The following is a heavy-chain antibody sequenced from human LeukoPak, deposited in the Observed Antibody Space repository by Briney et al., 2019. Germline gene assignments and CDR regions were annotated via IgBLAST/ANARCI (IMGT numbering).Heavy chain of an antibody. Sequence: ASVKVSCKASGYTFTSYAMHWVRQAPGQRLEWMGWINAGNGNTKYSQKFQGRVTITRDTSASTAYMELSSLRSEDTAVYYCARDRLRDSSGYYYDYWGQGTLVTVSS. V-gene: IGHV1-3*01. CDR2: INAGNGNT. CDR1: GYTFTSYA. D-gene: IGHD3-22*01. J-gene: IGHJ4*02. CDR3: ARDRLRDSSGYYYDY.